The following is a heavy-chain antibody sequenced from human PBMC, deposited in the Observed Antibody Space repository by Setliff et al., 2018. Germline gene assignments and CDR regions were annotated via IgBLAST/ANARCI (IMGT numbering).Heavy chain of an antibody. CDR2: INHSGNT. V-gene: IGHV4-4*02. J-gene: IGHJ6*03. Sequence: WWSWVRQPPEKGLEWIGEINHSGNTNYNPSLKSRVTISLDTSKNQFSLSLTSVTAEDTAVYYCARMSGFQYIDVWDKGTTVTVSS. D-gene: IGHD3-3*01. CDR3: ARMSGFQYIDV. CDR1: W.